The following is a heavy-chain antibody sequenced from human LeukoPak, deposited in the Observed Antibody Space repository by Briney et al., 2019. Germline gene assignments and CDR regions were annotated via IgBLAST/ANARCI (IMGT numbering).Heavy chain of an antibody. Sequence: GGSLRLSCAASGFTFSSYSMNWVRQAQGKGLEWVSYISSSSGTTLYADSVKGRFTISRDNAKNSLYLQMSSLRDEDTAVYYCARDSRYAFDIWGQGTMVTVSS. V-gene: IGHV3-48*02. CDR2: ISSSSGTT. CDR1: GFTFSSYS. J-gene: IGHJ3*02. CDR3: ARDSRYAFDI.